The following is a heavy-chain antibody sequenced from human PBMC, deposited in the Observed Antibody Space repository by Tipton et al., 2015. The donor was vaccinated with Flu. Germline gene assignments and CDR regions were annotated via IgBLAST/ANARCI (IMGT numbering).Heavy chain of an antibody. V-gene: IGHV4-4*07. CDR1: GGSITTSY. D-gene: IGHD7-27*01. CDR3: ASKVANWGLWEPLDY. CDR2: ISTSGST. J-gene: IGHJ4*01. Sequence: LRLSCTVSGGSITTSYWSWLRQPAGKGLEWIGRISTSGSTNYNASLESRLTMSRDTSKNHFSLRLSSATAADTALYYCASKVANWGLWEPLDYWGHGTLVTVSS.